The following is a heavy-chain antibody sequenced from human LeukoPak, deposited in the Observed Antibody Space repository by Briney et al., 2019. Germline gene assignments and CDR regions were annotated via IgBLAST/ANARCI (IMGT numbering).Heavy chain of an antibody. J-gene: IGHJ4*02. Sequence: GGSLRLSCAASGFTFSGYWMSWARQAPGKGLEWVANIKPDGSDKYYVDSVKGRFTISRENAKNSLYLHMNSLRAEDTAVYYCARDRIQLWSHDYWGQRTLVTVSS. D-gene: IGHD5-18*01. V-gene: IGHV3-7*04. CDR2: IKPDGSDK. CDR3: ARDRIQLWSHDY. CDR1: GFTFSGYW.